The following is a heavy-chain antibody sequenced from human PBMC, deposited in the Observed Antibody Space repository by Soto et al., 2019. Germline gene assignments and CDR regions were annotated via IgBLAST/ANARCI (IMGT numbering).Heavy chain of an antibody. CDR2: ISAYNGNT. D-gene: IGHD3-3*01. CDR3: ARNSVGDFWSGYYDY. Sequence: ASVKVSCKASGYTFTSYGISWVRQAPGQGLEWMGWISAYNGNTNYAQKLQGRVTMTTDTSTSTAYMELRSLRSDDTAVYYCARNSVGDFWSGYYDYWGQGTLVTVSS. CDR1: GYTFTSYG. J-gene: IGHJ4*02. V-gene: IGHV1-18*01.